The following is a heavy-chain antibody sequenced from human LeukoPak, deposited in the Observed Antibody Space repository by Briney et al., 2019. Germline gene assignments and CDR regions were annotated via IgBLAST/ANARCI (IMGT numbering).Heavy chain of an antibody. CDR3: ARGRGGFDY. CDR1: GFTFSSYS. V-gene: IGHV1-2*02. D-gene: IGHD3-16*01. Sequence: GSLRLSCAASGFTFSSYSMNWVRQAPGKGLEWMGWINPNSGGTNYAQKFQGRVTMTRDTSISTAYMELSRLRSDDTAVYYCARGRGGFDYWGQGTLVTVSS. J-gene: IGHJ4*02. CDR2: INPNSGGT.